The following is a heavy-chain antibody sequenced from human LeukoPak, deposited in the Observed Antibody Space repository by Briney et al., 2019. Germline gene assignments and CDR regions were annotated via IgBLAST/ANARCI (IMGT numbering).Heavy chain of an antibody. CDR3: ARPLGVGATDWYFDL. V-gene: IGHV4-39*07. CDR2: IYHSGST. J-gene: IGHJ2*01. D-gene: IGHD1-26*01. Sequence: SETLSLTCTVSGGSISSSSYYWGWIRQPPGKGLEWIGSIYHSGSTYYNPSLKSRVTISVDTSKNQFSLKLSSVTAADTAVYYCARPLGVGATDWYFDLWGRGTLVTVSS. CDR1: GGSISSSSYY.